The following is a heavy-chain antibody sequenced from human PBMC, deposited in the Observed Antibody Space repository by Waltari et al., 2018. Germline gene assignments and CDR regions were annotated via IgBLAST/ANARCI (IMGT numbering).Heavy chain of an antibody. CDR1: GYALLGYF. Sequence: VQLVQSGADVKKSCDSVKVSCRTYGYALLGYFIHWVRQAAGQGLEWVARSNPNSGATNYPQKFQDRVTISRDTSIRTVYMDLTRLTPDYTAIYYCATEGSNSEFHYWGQGTLVNVSS. D-gene: IGHD6-13*01. J-gene: IGHJ4*02. CDR3: ATEGSNSEFHY. V-gene: IGHV1-2*06. CDR2: SNPNSGAT.